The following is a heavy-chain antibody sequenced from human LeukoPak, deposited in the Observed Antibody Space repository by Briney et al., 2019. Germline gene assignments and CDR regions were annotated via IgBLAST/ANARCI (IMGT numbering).Heavy chain of an antibody. D-gene: IGHD3-3*01. J-gene: IGHJ4*02. CDR1: GYTFTDYD. V-gene: IGHV1-8*01. CDR2: MNPNSGNT. CDR3: ARDREGITIFGVVIMDY. Sequence: GASVKVSCKASGYTFTDYDINWVRQATGQGLEWMGWMNPNSGNTGYTQKFQGRVTMTRNTSISTAYMELSSLRSEDTAVYYCARDREGITIFGVVIMDYWGQGTLVTISS.